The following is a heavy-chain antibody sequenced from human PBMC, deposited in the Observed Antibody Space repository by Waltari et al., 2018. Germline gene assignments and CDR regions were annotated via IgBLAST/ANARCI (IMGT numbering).Heavy chain of an antibody. CDR1: GYTFTDYY. J-gene: IGHJ4*02. V-gene: IGHV1-69-2*01. CDR3: ATSVGATFPRFDY. D-gene: IGHD1-26*01. CDR2: VYPEDGET. Sequence: EVQLVQSGAEVKKPGATVKISCKASGYTFTDYYMHWVQQDPGKGLEWMGRVYPEDGETIYAEKFQGRVTITADTSTETAYMELSSLRSEDTAVYYCATSVGATFPRFDYWGQGTLVTVSS.